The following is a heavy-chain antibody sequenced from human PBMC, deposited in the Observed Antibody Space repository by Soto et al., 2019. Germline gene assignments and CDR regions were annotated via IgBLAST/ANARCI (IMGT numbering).Heavy chain of an antibody. V-gene: IGHV3-30-3*01. CDR2: ISYDGSNK. Sequence: QVQLVESGGGVVQPGRSLRLSCAASGFTFSSYAMHWVRQAPGKGLEWVAVISYDGSNKYYADSVKGRFTISRDNSKNTLYLQRNSLRAEDTAVYYCARELGRGYSYGYFDYWGQGTLVTVSS. CDR3: ARELGRGYSYGYFDY. CDR1: GFTFSSYA. J-gene: IGHJ4*02. D-gene: IGHD5-18*01.